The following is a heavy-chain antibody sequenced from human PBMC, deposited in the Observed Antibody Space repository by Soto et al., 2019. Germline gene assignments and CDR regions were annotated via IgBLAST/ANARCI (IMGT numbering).Heavy chain of an antibody. CDR1: EFTFSNFG. CDR3: ARVDVVVAADAFDI. V-gene: IGHV3-33*01. J-gene: IGHJ3*02. CDR2: IYYDGSNE. D-gene: IGHD2-15*01. Sequence: QVQLVESGGGVVQPGRSLRLSCAASEFTFSNFGTHWVRQAPGKGLEWVAVIYYDGSNEYYADSVKGRFTISRDNSKNTLYLQMNSLRAEDTAVYYCARVDVVVAADAFDIWGQGTMVTVSS.